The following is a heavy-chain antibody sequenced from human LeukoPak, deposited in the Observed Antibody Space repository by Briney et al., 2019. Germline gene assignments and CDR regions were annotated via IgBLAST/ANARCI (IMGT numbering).Heavy chain of an antibody. CDR1: GLIVSSHY. CDR2: IYRGGPT. Sequence: GGSLRLSCTASGLIVSSHYMSWVRQAPGKGLEWVAVIYRGGPTYYADSVKGRFTISRDNAKNSLYLQMNSLRAEDTAVYYCAREGYDSSGYYYYYFDYWGQGTLVTVSS. CDR3: AREGYDSSGYYYYYFDY. D-gene: IGHD3-22*01. V-gene: IGHV3-53*01. J-gene: IGHJ4*02.